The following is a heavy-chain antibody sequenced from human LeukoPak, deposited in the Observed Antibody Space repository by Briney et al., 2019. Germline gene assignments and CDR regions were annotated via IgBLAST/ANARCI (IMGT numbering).Heavy chain of an antibody. J-gene: IGHJ3*02. D-gene: IGHD1-26*01. CDR2: INHSGST. V-gene: IGHV4-34*01. Sequence: SETLSLTCAVYGGSFSGYYWSWIRQPPGKGLEWIGEINHSGSTNYNPSLKSRVTISVDTSKNQFSLKLSSVTAADTAVYYCARATGELRQAISSFDIWGQGTMVTVSS. CDR3: ARATGELRQAISSFDI. CDR1: GGSFSGYY.